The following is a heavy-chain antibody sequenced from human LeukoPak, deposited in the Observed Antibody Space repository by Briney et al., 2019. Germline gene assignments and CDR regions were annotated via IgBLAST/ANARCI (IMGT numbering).Heavy chain of an antibody. J-gene: IGHJ6*02. D-gene: IGHD2/OR15-2a*01. Sequence: SETLSLTCTVSGGSVSSGSYYWSWIRQPPGKGLEWIGYIYYSGSTNYNPSLKSRVTISVDTSKNQFSLKLSSVTAADTAVYYCARFSPYYYYGMDVWGQGTTVTVSS. V-gene: IGHV4-61*01. CDR2: IYYSGST. CDR1: GGSVSSGSYY. CDR3: ARFSPYYYYGMDV.